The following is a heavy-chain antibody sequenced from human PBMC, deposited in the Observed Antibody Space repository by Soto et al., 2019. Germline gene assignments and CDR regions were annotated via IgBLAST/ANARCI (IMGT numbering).Heavy chain of an antibody. CDR2: ISHDGSNQ. Sequence: GGSLRLSCVASGFTLRTSGMHWVRQAPSKGLEWVAVISHDGSNQFYAESVKGRFTISRDNSKNMLYLQMNSLRADDSAVYFCAKDSSAAFDYWGQGTVVNVSS. V-gene: IGHV3-30*18. CDR1: GFTLRTSG. CDR3: AKDSSAAFDY. D-gene: IGHD6-25*01. J-gene: IGHJ4*02.